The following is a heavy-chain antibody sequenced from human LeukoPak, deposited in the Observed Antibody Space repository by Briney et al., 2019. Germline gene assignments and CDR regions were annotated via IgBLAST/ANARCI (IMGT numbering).Heavy chain of an antibody. D-gene: IGHD6-13*01. V-gene: IGHV3-30-3*01. CDR2: ISYDGSNTYDGCNQ. J-gene: IGHJ4*02. CDR1: GFTFSKYS. Sequence: PGGSLRLSCAASGFTFSKYSMDWVRQAPGKGMEWVAIISYDGSNTYDGCNQYYADSVKGRFTISRDNSNNTLFLQMDSLRAEDTAVYYCAREGGSSRNFDYWGQGTLVTVSS. CDR3: AREGGSSRNFDY.